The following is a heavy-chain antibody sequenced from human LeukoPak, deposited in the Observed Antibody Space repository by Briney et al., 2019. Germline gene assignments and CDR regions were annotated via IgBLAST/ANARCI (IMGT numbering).Heavy chain of an antibody. V-gene: IGHV4-61*09. CDR3: ARGYCSGGSCLGNN. Sequence: SETLSLTCTVSGGSIRSDSYYWSWIRQAAGKELEWIGHIYASGSTNYNPSLKSRVTMSVDTSKNQFSLKLSSVTAADTAVYYCARGYCSGGSCLGNNWGQGTLVTVSS. CDR2: IYASGST. CDR1: GGSIRSDSYY. D-gene: IGHD2-15*01. J-gene: IGHJ4*02.